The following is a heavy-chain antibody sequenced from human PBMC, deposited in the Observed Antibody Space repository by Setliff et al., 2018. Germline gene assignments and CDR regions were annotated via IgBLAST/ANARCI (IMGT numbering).Heavy chain of an antibody. CDR3: ARTMYSSSWYGAFDI. D-gene: IGHD6-13*01. Sequence: SETLSLTCTVSGGSISSYYWNWIRQPPGKGLEWIGYIHYSGSPNHHPSLKSRVSTSVDTSQNQISLKLSSVTAADTAVYYCARTMYSSSWYGAFDIWGQGTTVTV. CDR2: IHYSGSP. V-gene: IGHV4-59*01. CDR1: GGSISSYY. J-gene: IGHJ3*02.